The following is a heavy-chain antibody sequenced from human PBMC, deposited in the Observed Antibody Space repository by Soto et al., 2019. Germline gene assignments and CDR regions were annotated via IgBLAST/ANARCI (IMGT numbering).Heavy chain of an antibody. J-gene: IGHJ4*02. Sequence: QLQLQESGPGLVKPSETLSLTCNVSGVSICDTSYYWGWIRQPPGKGLEWIATIYFNGNTFYNLSLKSRLTISVDTSKNQFALRPTSVTAADTAVYYCARQGSYWGQGTLVAVSS. CDR2: IYFNGNT. V-gene: IGHV4-39*01. CDR1: GVSICDTSYY. CDR3: ARQGSY.